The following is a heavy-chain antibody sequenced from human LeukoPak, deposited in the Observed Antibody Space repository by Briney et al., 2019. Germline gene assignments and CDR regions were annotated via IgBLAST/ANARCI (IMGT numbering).Heavy chain of an antibody. CDR2: IILIFGTA. V-gene: IGHV1-69*13. J-gene: IGHJ4*02. Sequence: SVKVSCKASGGTFSSYAISRVRQAPGQGLEWMGGIILIFGTANYAQKFQGRVTITADESTSTAYMELSRLRSEDTAVYYCALPNGAARPKPQLKFDYWGQGTLVTVSS. CDR3: ALPNGAARPKPQLKFDY. D-gene: IGHD6-6*01. CDR1: GGTFSSYA.